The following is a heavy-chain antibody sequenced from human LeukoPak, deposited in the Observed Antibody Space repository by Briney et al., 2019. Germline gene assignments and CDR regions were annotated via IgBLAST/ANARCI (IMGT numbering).Heavy chain of an antibody. CDR3: ARDYVSGIFDY. D-gene: IGHD3-10*01. CDR1: GGTFSTYA. V-gene: IGHV1-69*13. CDR2: IIPIFGTA. J-gene: IGHJ4*02. Sequence: GASVKVSCKASGGTFSTYAISWVRQAPGQGLEWMGGIIPIFGTANYAQRFKGRVTITADESTSTAYMELSSLRSEDTAVYYCARDYVSGIFDYWGQGTLVTVSS.